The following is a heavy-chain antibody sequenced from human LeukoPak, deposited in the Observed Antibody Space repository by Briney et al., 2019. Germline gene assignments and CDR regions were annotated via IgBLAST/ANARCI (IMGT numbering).Heavy chain of an antibody. CDR3: ARGHGSGSWLVDV. Sequence: PGGSLRLFCAASGFTFTNYAMNWLRQVPGKGLEWVSGISGSDGSTYYADSVRGRFTISRDNSKNTLNLQMNSLRAEDTAVYHRARGHGSGSWLVDVWGKGTTVTVSS. D-gene: IGHD3-10*01. CDR2: ISGSDGST. CDR1: GFTFTNYA. J-gene: IGHJ6*04. V-gene: IGHV3-23*01.